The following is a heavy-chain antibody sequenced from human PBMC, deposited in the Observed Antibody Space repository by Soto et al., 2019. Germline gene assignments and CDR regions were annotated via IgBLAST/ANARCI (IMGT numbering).Heavy chain of an antibody. CDR1: GYTFTGYY. J-gene: IGHJ6*02. D-gene: IGHD3-3*01. Sequence: GASVKVSCKASGYTFTGYYMHWVRQAPGQGLEWMGWINPNSGGTNYAQKFQGRVTMTRDTSISTAYMELSRLRSDDTAVYYCARDTIPIPTYYYGMDVWGQGTTVTVSS. CDR2: INPNSGGT. V-gene: IGHV1-2*02. CDR3: ARDTIPIPTYYYGMDV.